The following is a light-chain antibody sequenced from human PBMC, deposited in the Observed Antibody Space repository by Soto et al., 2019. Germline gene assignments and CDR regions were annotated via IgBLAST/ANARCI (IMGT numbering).Light chain of an antibody. CDR2: AAS. J-gene: IGKJ1*01. V-gene: IGKV1-39*01. CDR1: QTTNKY. Sequence: DIQLTQSPSSLSASVGDRVTITCRASQTTNKYLNWYQQKPGKAPRLLIFAASNLQSGVPSRFSGSGYGTDFTLTISSLQSEDVATYYCQQSYSAPPTFGQGTKVESK. CDR3: QQSYSAPPT.